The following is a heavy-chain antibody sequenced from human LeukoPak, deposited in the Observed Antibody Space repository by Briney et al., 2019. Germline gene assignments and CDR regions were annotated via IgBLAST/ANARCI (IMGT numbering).Heavy chain of an antibody. CDR2: INPNSGGT. CDR3: ARAFYDFWSGYYNPHFDY. Sequence: ASVKVSCKASGYTFTGYYMHWVRQAPGQGLEWMGWINPNSGGTNYAQKFQGRATMTRDTSISTAYMELSRLRSDDTAVYYCARAFYDFWSGYYNPHFDYWGQGTLVTVSS. J-gene: IGHJ4*02. D-gene: IGHD3-3*01. CDR1: GYTFTGYY. V-gene: IGHV1-2*02.